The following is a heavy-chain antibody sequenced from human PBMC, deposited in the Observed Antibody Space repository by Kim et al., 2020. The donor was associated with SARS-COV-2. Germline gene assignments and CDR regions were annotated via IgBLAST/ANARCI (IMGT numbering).Heavy chain of an antibody. Sequence: NYAQKLQGRVTMTTDTSTSTAYMELRSLRSDDTAVYYCARDEEDSRVFDIWGQGTMVTVSS. V-gene: IGHV1-18*01. D-gene: IGHD3-22*01. J-gene: IGHJ3*02. CDR3: ARDEEDSRVFDI.